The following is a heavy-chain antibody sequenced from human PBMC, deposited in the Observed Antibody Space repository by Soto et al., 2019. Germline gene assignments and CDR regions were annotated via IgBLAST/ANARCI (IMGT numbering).Heavy chain of an antibody. D-gene: IGHD4-4*01. J-gene: IGHJ5*02. V-gene: IGHV2-5*02. Sequence: QITLKESGPTVVKPTETLTVTCTFSRFSLSSDGVGVGWIRQPPRKAPEWLALIYWDDNTRYCPSPKSRLTITNDTSKNQVVLTLTNMDPVDTATYYCAHSSLHYKKWFDPWGQGTLVTVSS. CDR3: AHSSLHYKKWFDP. CDR2: IYWDDNT. CDR1: RFSLSSDGVG.